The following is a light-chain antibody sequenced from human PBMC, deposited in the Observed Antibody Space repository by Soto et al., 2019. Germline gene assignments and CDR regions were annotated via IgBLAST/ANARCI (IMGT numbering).Light chain of an antibody. V-gene: IGKV3-11*01. CDR2: DAS. J-gene: IGKJ3*01. Sequence: EIVLTQSPATLSLSPGERATLSCRASQSVSSYLAWYQQKPGQAPRLLIYDASTRATGIPARFSGSGSGADFTLTISILEPEDFAVYYCHHRSKWRFTFGPGTKVESN. CDR1: QSVSSY. CDR3: HHRSKWRFT.